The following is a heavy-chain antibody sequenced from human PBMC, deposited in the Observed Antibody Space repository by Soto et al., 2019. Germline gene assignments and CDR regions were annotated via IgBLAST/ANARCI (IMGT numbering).Heavy chain of an antibody. D-gene: IGHD2-8*01. CDR2: IFHSGNT. CDR3: ARRTWGMDV. CDR1: SGSIDTTNW. J-gene: IGHJ6*02. V-gene: IGHV4-4*02. Sequence: QVQLQESGPGLVKPSGTLSLTCAVSSGSIDTTNWWSWVRQPPGKGLEWIGEIFHSGNTYYNPSLASRVTISVDTSKHQFSLNLRSVTAADTAVYYCARRTWGMDVWGQGTTVNVSS.